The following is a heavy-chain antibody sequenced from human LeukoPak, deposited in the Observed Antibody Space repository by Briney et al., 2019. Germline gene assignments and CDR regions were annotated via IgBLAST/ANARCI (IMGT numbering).Heavy chain of an antibody. V-gene: IGHV3-66*01. Sequence: GGSVRLSCAASGFTVSSNYMSWVRQAPGKGLEWVSVIYSGGSTYYADSVKGRFTISRDNSKNTLYLQMNSLRAEDTAVYYCATLPGVRGVIINPYYYYYMDVWGKGTTVTISS. CDR2: IYSGGST. CDR1: GFTVSSNY. J-gene: IGHJ6*03. D-gene: IGHD3-10*01. CDR3: ATLPGVRGVIINPYYYYYMDV.